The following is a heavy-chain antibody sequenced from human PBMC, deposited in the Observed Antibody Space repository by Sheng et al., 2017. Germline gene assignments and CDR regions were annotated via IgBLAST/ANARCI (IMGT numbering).Heavy chain of an antibody. J-gene: IGHJ4*02. V-gene: IGHV4-39*07. CDR3: ARGSGYDWGHYFDY. CDR2: IYYSGST. CDR1: GGSISSSSYY. Sequence: QLQLQESGPGLVKPSETLSLTCTVSGGSISSSSYYWGWIRQPPGKGLEWIGSIYYSGSTYYNPSLKSRVTISVDTSKNQFSLKLSSVTAADTAVYYCARGSGYDWGHYFDYWGQGTLVTVSS. D-gene: IGHD5-12*01.